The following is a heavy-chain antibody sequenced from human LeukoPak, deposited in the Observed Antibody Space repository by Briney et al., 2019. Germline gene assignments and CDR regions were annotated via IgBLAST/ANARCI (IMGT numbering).Heavy chain of an antibody. V-gene: IGHV3-7*04. CDR3: ERDRDYYNHFEY. J-gene: IGHJ4*02. CDR2: IKHDESEK. D-gene: IGHD3-10*01. Sequence: GGSLRLSCAGSGFTLSRYWMSWVRQAPGKGPGWGANIKHDESEKYYVDSVRGRFTISRDNAKNSLYLQRNSLRGEDTSVYYCERDRDYYNHFEYWGQGTLVTVSS. CDR1: GFTLSRYW.